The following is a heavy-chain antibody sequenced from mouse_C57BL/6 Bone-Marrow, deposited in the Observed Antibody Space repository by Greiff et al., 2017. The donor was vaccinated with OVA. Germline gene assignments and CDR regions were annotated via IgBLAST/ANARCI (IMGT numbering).Heavy chain of an antibody. CDR2: IYPGSGNT. CDR3: ARYSNYDDY. V-gene: IGHV1-66*01. CDR1: GYSFTSYY. J-gene: IGHJ2*01. Sequence: VQLKESGPELVKPGASVKISCKASGYSFTSYYIHWVKQRPGQGLEWIGWIYPGSGNTKYNEKFKGKATLTADTSSSTAYMQLSSLTSEDSAVYYCARYSNYDDYWGQGTTRTVSS.